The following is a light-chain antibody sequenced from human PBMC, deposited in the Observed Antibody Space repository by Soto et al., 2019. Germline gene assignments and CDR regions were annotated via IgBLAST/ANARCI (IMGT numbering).Light chain of an antibody. Sequence: DIQMTQSPSSLSASVGDRVTITCRASQSISSYLNWYQQKPGKAPKLLIYAASSLQSGVPSRFSGSGSGTDFTLTISSLQPEECATYYCQQSYSTPLTFGGGTKGEIK. V-gene: IGKV1-39*01. CDR3: QQSYSTPLT. CDR1: QSISSY. CDR2: AAS. J-gene: IGKJ4*01.